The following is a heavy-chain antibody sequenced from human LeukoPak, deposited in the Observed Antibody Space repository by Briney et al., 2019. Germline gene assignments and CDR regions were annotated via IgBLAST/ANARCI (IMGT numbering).Heavy chain of an antibody. CDR1: GGSISSYY. Sequence: SETLSLTCTVSGGSISSYYWSWIRQPPGKGLEWIGYIYYSGSTNYNPSLKSRVTISVDTSKNQFSLKLSSVTAADTAVYYCARDYSGSMGDAFDIWGQGTMVTVSS. V-gene: IGHV4-59*01. CDR2: IYYSGST. J-gene: IGHJ3*02. CDR3: ARDYSGSMGDAFDI. D-gene: IGHD5-12*01.